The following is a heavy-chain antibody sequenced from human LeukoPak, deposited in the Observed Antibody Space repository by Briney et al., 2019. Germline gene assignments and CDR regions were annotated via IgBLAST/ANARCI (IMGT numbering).Heavy chain of an antibody. CDR1: SGSISTSNYY. V-gene: IGHV4-39*07. Sequence: SETLSLTCTVSSGSISTSNYYWGWVRQPPGKALEWIGNIFYSGSTYYSPSLRSRVTISLDTSRNQFSLKLSSVTAADTAVYYCARDHYYGSGNNHYYYYMDVWGKGTTVTISS. J-gene: IGHJ6*03. CDR2: IFYSGST. D-gene: IGHD3-10*01. CDR3: ARDHYYGSGNNHYYYYMDV.